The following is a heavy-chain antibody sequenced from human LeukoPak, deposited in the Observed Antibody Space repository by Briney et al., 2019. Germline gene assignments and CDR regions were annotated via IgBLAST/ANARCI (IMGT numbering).Heavy chain of an antibody. CDR3: GRGAGRSSWYESPPGFDP. CDR2: INPNSGGT. D-gene: IGHD6-13*01. J-gene: IGHJ5*02. CDR1: GYTLTELS. Sequence: ASVKVSCKVSGYTLTELSMHWVRQAPGQGLEWMGWINPNSGGTNYAQKFQGWVTMTRDASISTAYMELSRLRSDDTAVYYCGRGAGRSSWYESPPGFDPWGQGTLVTVSS. V-gene: IGHV1-2*04.